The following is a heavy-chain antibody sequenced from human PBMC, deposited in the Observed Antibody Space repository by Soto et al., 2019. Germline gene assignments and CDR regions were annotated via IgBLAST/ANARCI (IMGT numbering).Heavy chain of an antibody. V-gene: IGHV4-38-2*02. CDR3: ARVHVMVVAGSTFDY. D-gene: IGHD6-19*01. CDR2: IYHGGTT. Sequence: SETLSLTCTVSGYPISSGSYWAWIRQPPGKGPEWIASIYHGGTTFYNPSLKSRITISVDTSNNQFSLKLTSVTAADTAVYYCARVHVMVVAGSTFDYWGHGTLVTVSS. J-gene: IGHJ4*01. CDR1: GYPISSGSY.